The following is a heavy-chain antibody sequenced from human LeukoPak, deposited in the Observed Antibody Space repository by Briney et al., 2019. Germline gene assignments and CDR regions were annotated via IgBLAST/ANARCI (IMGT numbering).Heavy chain of an antibody. CDR3: ARSSYSSSSSV. D-gene: IGHD6-6*01. J-gene: IGHJ3*01. Sequence: GGSLRLSCGASGFTFSSHAMTWVRQAPGKGLEWVSAISISGDTTYYADAVKGRFTISRDNAKNSLYLQINSLRAEDTAVYYCARSSYSSSSSVWGQGTMVTVSS. CDR2: ISISGDTT. CDR1: GFTFSSHA. V-gene: IGHV3-23*01.